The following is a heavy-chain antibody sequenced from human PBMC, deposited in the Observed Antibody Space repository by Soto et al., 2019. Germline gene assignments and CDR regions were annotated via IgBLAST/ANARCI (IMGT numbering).Heavy chain of an antibody. J-gene: IGHJ4*02. V-gene: IGHV1-3*04. Sequence: QVHLVQSGADMKRPGASVRVSCXXSXDXFTSYAMHWVRQAPGQRLEWMGWINTGNGNTKYSQRFQGRVTITRDTSASTAYMELSSLRAEDTAVYYCARGSGSHFPFFDYWGQGTLVTVSS. CDR1: XDXFTSYA. CDR3: ARGSGSHFPFFDY. CDR2: INTGNGNT. D-gene: IGHD1-26*01.